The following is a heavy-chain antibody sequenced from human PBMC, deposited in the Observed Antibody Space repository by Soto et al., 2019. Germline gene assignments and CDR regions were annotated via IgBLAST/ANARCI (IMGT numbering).Heavy chain of an antibody. CDR2: IIPRSAKS. CDR3: ARDAAVGLFDY. V-gene: IGHV1-69*13. CDR1: GDMFDTYT. J-gene: IGHJ4*02. D-gene: IGHD1-26*01. Sequence: ASVKVSCKASGDMFDTYTITWMRQAPGRGLEWVGGIIPRSAKSNYAQKFEGRVTITADESTSTAYMELSSLRSDDTAVYYCARDAAVGLFDYWGQGTLVTVSS.